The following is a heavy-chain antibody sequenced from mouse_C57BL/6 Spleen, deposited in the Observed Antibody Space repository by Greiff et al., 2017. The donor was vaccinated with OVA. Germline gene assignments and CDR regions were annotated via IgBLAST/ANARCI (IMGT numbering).Heavy chain of an antibody. J-gene: IGHJ4*01. V-gene: IGHV1-69*01. Sequence: VQLQQPGAELVMPGASVKLSCKASGYTFTSYWMHWVKQRPGQGLEWIGEIDPSDSYTNYNQKFKGKSTLTVDKSSSTAYMQLSSLTSEDSAVYYCARYYEAMDYWGQGTSVTVSS. CDR3: ARYYEAMDY. CDR2: IDPSDSYT. D-gene: IGHD1-1*01. CDR1: GYTFTSYW.